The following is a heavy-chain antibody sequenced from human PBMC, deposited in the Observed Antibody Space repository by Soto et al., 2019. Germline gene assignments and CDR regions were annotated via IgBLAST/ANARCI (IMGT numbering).Heavy chain of an antibody. CDR2: IHYNGNT. J-gene: IGHJ4*02. CDR3: AREGNLGRWLQPLDF. Sequence: PSETLSLTCTVSCDSISAYSGSWVRQPPGKGLEWIGNIHYNGNTKYNPSLKSRVSMSVDTSKNQFSLRLISVTAADTAKYFCAREGNLGRWLQPLDFWGQGTLVTVSS. V-gene: IGHV4-59*01. D-gene: IGHD5-12*01. CDR1: CDSISAYS.